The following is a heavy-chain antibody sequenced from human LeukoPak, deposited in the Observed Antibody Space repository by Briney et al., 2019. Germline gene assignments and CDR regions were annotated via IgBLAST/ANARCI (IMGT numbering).Heavy chain of an antibody. J-gene: IGHJ4*02. Sequence: SETLSLTCAVYGGSFSGYYWSWIRQPPGKGLEWIGEINHSGSTSYNPSLKSRVTIPVDTSKNQFSLKLSSVTAADTAVYYCARGNYYRIYWGQGTLVTVSS. CDR2: INHSGST. V-gene: IGHV4-34*01. CDR3: ARGNYYRIY. D-gene: IGHD3-10*01. CDR1: GGSFSGYY.